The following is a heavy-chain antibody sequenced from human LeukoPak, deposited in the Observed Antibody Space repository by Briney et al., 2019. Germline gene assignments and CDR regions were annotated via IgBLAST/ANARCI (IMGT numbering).Heavy chain of an antibody. V-gene: IGHV3-43*02. D-gene: IGHD3-10*01. J-gene: IGHJ6*03. Sequence: GGSLRLSCAASGFTFNDYGMHWVRQAPGKSLEWVSLISGDGGTTYYADSVKGRFTISRYNSKSSLYLQMNSLRTEDTAFYYCAKDSGYGSGNAYYYYMDVWAKGTTVTVSS. CDR2: ISGDGGTT. CDR3: AKDSGYGSGNAYYYYMDV. CDR1: GFTFNDYG.